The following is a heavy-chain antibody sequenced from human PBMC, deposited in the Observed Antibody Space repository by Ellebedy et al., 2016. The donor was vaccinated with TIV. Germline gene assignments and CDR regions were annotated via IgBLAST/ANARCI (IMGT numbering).Heavy chain of an antibody. CDR2: VRGSGGAT. CDR3: AKNAPYGTGWFGNLDY. D-gene: IGHD3-10*01. Sequence: GESLKISCAASGFTFSSYAVTWVRQAPGKGLEWVSSVRGSGGATSSADSVKGRFTISRDNSKNTLFLQMNSLRAEDTALYYCAKNAPYGTGWFGNLDYWGQGSLVTVSS. J-gene: IGHJ4*02. CDR1: GFTFSSYA. V-gene: IGHV3-23*01.